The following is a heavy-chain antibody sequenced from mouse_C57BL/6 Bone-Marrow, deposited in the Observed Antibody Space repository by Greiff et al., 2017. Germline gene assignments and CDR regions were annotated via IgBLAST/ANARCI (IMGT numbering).Heavy chain of an antibody. D-gene: IGHD2-1*01. CDR3: ARSRIYYGNSFAY. V-gene: IGHV1-55*01. Sequence: QVQLQQPGAELVKPGASVKMSCKASGYTFTSYWITWVKQRPGQGLEWIGDIYPGSGSPNYNEKFKSKATLTVDTSSSTAYMQLSSLTSEDSAVYYGARSRIYYGNSFAYWGQGTLVTVSA. CDR1: GYTFTSYW. J-gene: IGHJ3*01. CDR2: IYPGSGSP.